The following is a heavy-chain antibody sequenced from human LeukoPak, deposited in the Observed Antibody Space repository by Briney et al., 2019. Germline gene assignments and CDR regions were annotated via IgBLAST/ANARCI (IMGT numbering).Heavy chain of an antibody. CDR2: INSHGSGT. CDR3: ARYIGSYHAFDY. J-gene: IGHJ4*02. Sequence: AGGSLRLSCAASGFTFSSNWMHWVRQAPGKGLVWVSRINSHGSGTSYADSVKGHFTISRDNAKNTLYLQMNSLRAEDTAVYYCARYIGSYHAFDYWGQGTLVTVSS. V-gene: IGHV3-74*01. CDR1: GFTFSSNW. D-gene: IGHD1-26*01.